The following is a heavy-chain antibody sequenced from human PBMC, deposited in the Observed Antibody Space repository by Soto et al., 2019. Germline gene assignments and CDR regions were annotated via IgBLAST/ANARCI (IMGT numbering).Heavy chain of an antibody. CDR1: GYTFTTYG. D-gene: IGHD1-26*01. CDR2: ISGYNGNT. V-gene: IGHV1-18*01. CDR3: ARDFSGSYYFY. Sequence: KPPRASVKVSCKASGYTFTTYGISWVRQAPGQGLEWMGWISGYNGNTNFAQNFQDRVTMTADTSTSTAYMELRSLTSDDTAVHYCARDFSGSYYFYWGQGTLVTVSS. J-gene: IGHJ4*02.